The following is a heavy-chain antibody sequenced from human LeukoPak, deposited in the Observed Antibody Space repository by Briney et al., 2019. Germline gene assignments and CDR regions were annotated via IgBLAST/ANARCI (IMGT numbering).Heavy chain of an antibody. CDR3: ARQTYYLSSGSYYYYFDY. D-gene: IGHD3-10*01. V-gene: IGHV4-59*08. CDR1: GGSISTYY. CDR2: VYYSGDT. Sequence: PSETLSPTCSVSGGSISTYYWSWIRQSPGKGLEWIGDVYYSGDTNYNPSLKSRVSLSVDTSKNQFSLNVSSVTAADTAVYYCARQTYYLSSGSYYYYFDYWGQGTLVTVSS. J-gene: IGHJ4*02.